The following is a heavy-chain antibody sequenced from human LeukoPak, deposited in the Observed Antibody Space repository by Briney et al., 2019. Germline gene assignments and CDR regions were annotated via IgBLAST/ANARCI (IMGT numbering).Heavy chain of an antibody. J-gene: IGHJ2*01. V-gene: IGHV3-7*01. CDR2: IKRDGSEK. CDR3: ARAGQWSVTTSRWYYDL. Sequence: GGSLRLSCAASGFTFSSYWMTWVRQAPGKGLEWVANIKRDGSEKFYVDSVKGRFTISRDNPKNSLYLQMNSLRAEDTAVYYCARAGQWSVTTSRWYYDLWGRGTLVTVSS. D-gene: IGHD4-17*01. CDR1: GFTFSSYW.